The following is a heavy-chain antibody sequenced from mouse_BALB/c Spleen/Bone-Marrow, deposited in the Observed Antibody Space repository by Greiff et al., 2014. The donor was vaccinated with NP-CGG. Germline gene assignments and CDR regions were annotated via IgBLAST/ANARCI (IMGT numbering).Heavy chain of an antibody. CDR1: GYSITSDYA. CDR2: ISYSGST. D-gene: IGHD1-1*01. V-gene: IGHV3-2*02. CDR3: ARDNYYGSSY. J-gene: IGHJ2*01. Sequence: EVKLMESGPGLVKPSQSLSLTCTVSGYSITSDYAWNWIRQFPGNKLEWMGYISYSGSTSYNPSLKSRISITRDTSKNQFFLQLNSVTTEDTATYYCARDNYYGSSYWGQGTTLTVSS.